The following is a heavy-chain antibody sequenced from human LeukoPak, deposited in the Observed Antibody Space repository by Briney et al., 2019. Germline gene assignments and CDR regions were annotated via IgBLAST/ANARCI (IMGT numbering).Heavy chain of an antibody. V-gene: IGHV4-59*01. J-gene: IGHJ6*03. CDR2: IYYSGST. CDR3: ARGTYYYYYMDV. Sequence: SGTLSLTCTVSGDSISTYQWSWIRQPPGKGLEWIGYIYYSGSTSYNPSLKSRVTISVDTSKNQFSLKLTSVTAADTAVYYCARGTYYYYYMDVXGXGTTVTVSS. CDR1: GDSISTYQ. D-gene: IGHD1-1*01.